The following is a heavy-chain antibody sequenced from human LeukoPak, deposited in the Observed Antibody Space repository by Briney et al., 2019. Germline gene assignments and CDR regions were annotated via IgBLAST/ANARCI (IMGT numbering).Heavy chain of an antibody. D-gene: IGHD2-15*01. J-gene: IGHJ4*02. V-gene: IGHV1-46*01. CDR2: INPSGGST. CDR1: GYTFTSYY. CDR3: ARDPGYCSGGSCQGDY. Sequence: ASVKVSCKASGYTFTSYYMHWVRQAPGQGLEWMGIINPSGGSTSYAQKLQGRVTMTRDTSTSTVYMELSSLRSEDTAVYYCARDPGYCSGGSCQGDYWGQGTLVTVSS.